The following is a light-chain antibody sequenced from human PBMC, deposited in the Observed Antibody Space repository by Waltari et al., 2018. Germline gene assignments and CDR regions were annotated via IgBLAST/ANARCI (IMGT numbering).Light chain of an antibody. CDR2: DTS. V-gene: IGKV3-11*01. CDR3: QQRRNWPLT. CDR1: QSVTNN. Sequence: IVLTKSPAILPLSPGERASPSCRASQSVTNNLAWSQQKPGQAPRLLIYDTSNRATGIPARFSGSGFATDFTLTISSLEPDDFAVYYCQQRRNWPLTFGGGTKVEIK. J-gene: IGKJ4*01.